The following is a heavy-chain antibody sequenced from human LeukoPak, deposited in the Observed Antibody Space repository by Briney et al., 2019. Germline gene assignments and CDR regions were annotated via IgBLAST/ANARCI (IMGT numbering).Heavy chain of an antibody. V-gene: IGHV3-66*03. D-gene: IGHD4-17*01. CDR2: IYTSGST. Sequence: GGSLRLTCAASGFTVSNNYMSWVRQAPGKGLEWVSLIYTSGSTFYADSVMGRFTISRDNSKNTLYLQMNSLRAEDSAVYYCTRDRAVTQSWVEFDLWGQGTLVTVSS. CDR1: GFTVSNNY. J-gene: IGHJ5*02. CDR3: TRDRAVTQSWVEFDL.